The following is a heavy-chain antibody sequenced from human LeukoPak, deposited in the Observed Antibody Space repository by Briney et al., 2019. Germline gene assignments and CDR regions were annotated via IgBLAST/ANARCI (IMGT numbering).Heavy chain of an antibody. D-gene: IGHD6-13*01. CDR1: GFTFSSYA. J-gene: IGHJ5*02. CDR3: AKEEGSSWYGYNWFDP. CDR2: ISYDGSNK. Sequence: PGGSLRLSCAASGFTFSSYAMHWVRQAPGKGLEWVAVISYDGSNKYYADSVKGRFTISRDNSKNTLYLQMNSLRAEDTAVYYCAKEEGSSWYGYNWFDPWGQGTLVTVSS. V-gene: IGHV3-30*04.